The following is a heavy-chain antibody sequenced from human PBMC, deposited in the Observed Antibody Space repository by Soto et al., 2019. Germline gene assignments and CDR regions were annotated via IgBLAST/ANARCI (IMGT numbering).Heavy chain of an antibody. D-gene: IGHD3-16*01. V-gene: IGHV3-33*01. CDR2: IWYDGSNK. CDR3: ARDHPGGEMATGPPDY. CDR1: GFTFSSYG. J-gene: IGHJ4*02. Sequence: QVQLVESGGGVVQPGRSLRLSCAASGFTFSSYGMHWVRQAPGKGLEWVAVIWYDGSNKYYADSVKGRFTISRDNSKNTLYLQMNSLRAEDTAVYYCARDHPGGEMATGPPDYWGQGTLVTVSS.